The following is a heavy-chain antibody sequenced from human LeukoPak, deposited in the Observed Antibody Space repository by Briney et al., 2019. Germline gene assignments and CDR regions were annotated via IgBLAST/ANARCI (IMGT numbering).Heavy chain of an antibody. CDR3: ARGVTITHNNY. D-gene: IGHD5-12*01. V-gene: IGHV4-30-4*01. J-gene: IGHJ4*02. CDR1: GGSISSGDYY. Sequence: SETLSLTCTVSGGSISSGDYYWSWIRQPPGKGLEWIGYIYYSGSTYYNPSLKSRVTISVETSKNQFSLKLSSVTAADTAVYHCARGVTITHNNYWGQGTLVTVSS. CDR2: IYYSGST.